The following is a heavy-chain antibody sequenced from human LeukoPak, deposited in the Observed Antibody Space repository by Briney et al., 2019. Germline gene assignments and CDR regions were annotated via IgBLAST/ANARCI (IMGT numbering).Heavy chain of an antibody. D-gene: IGHD5-12*01. CDR2: IYSGGST. V-gene: IGHV3-53*01. Sequence: PGGSLRLSCAASGFTVSSNYMSWVRQAPGKGLEWVSVIYSGGSTYYADSVKGRFTISRDNSKNTLYLQMNSLRAEDTAVYYCARARQVGYSGYDTVEYWGQGTLVTVSS. CDR1: GFTVSSNY. J-gene: IGHJ4*02. CDR3: ARARQVGYSGYDTVEY.